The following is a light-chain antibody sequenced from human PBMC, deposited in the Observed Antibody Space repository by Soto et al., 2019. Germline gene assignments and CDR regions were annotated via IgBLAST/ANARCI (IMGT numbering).Light chain of an antibody. CDR2: DVS. CDR1: SSDVGGYNY. J-gene: IGLJ1*01. Sequence: SALTQPASVSGSHGQSITISCTGNSSDVGGYNYVSWYQQHPGKAPKFMIYDVSNRPSGVSNRFSGSKSGNTASLTISGPQAEDEADYYCSSYTTSNTRQIVFGTGTKVTVL. CDR3: SSYTTSNTRQIV. V-gene: IGLV2-14*01.